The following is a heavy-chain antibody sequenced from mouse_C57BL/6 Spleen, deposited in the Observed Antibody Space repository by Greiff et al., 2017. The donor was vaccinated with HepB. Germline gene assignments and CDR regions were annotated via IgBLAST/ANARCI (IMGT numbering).Heavy chain of an antibody. CDR2: IWTGGGT. Sequence: VKLVESGPGLVAPSQSLSITCTVSGFSLTSYAISWVRQPPGKGLEWLGVIWTGGGTNYNSALKSRLSISKDNTKSKVFLKMNSLQTDDTDRYYCARDRPGDAMDYWGQGTSVTVSS. V-gene: IGHV2-9-1*01. CDR3: ARDRPGDAMDY. J-gene: IGHJ4*01. CDR1: GFSLTSYA.